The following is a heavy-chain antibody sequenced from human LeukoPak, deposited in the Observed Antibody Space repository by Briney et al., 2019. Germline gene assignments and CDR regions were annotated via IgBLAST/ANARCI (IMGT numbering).Heavy chain of an antibody. CDR2: INHSGST. CDR1: GGSISGYY. J-gene: IGHJ3*02. Sequence: SETLSLTCTVSGGSISGYYWSWIRQPPGKGLEWIGEINHSGSTNYNPSLKSRVTISVDTSKNQFSLKLSSVTAADTAVYYCARLRRRNYYSSSPDAFDIWGQGTMVTVSS. D-gene: IGHD6-13*01. V-gene: IGHV4-34*01. CDR3: ARLRRRNYYSSSPDAFDI.